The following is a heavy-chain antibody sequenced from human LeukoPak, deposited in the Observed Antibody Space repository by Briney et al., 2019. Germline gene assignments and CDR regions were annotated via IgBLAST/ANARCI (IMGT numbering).Heavy chain of an antibody. J-gene: IGHJ4*02. D-gene: IGHD3-10*01. V-gene: IGHV3-23*01. CDR2: ISGSGGST. Sequence: GGSLRLSCAASGFTFSSYAMSWVRQAPGKGLEWVSAISGSGGSTYYADSVKGRFTISRDNSKNTLYLQMNSLRAEDTALYYCAKDIRYYGSGSYLDYWGQGTLVTVSS. CDR1: GFTFSSYA. CDR3: AKDIRYYGSGSYLDY.